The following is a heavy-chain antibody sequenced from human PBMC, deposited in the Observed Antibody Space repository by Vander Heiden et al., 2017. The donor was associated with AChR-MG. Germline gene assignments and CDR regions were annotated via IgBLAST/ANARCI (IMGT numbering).Heavy chain of an antibody. CDR1: GGSISSRSYY. CDR2: IYYVGRT. D-gene: IGHD3-3*01. CDR3: ARLKGGITIFGVVIIPPDY. V-gene: IGHV4-39*01. J-gene: IGHJ4*02. Sequence: QLQLQESAPGLVKSSETLSLTCTVAGGSISSRSYYGGWLRQPPGKGLEWSGSIYYVGRTYYNPPLKTRVTISVDTSKNQFSLKLSSVTAADTAVYYCARLKGGITIFGVVIIPPDYWGQGTLVTVSS.